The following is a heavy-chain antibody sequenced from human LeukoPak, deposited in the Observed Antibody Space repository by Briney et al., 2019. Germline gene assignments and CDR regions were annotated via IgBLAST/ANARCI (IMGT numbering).Heavy chain of an antibody. V-gene: IGHV3-7*01. CDR3: VTHEVTVITRSTFDN. J-gene: IGHJ4*02. D-gene: IGHD4-23*01. CDR2: IKPDDSEK. CDR1: GFTVSTNY. Sequence: GGSLRLSCAASGFTVSTNYMSWVRQAPGKGLEWLANIKPDDSEKYYGNSVKGRFTILRDNAKNSVYLQMNSLRAEDTGVYYCVTHEVTVITRSTFDNWGQGTLVTVSS.